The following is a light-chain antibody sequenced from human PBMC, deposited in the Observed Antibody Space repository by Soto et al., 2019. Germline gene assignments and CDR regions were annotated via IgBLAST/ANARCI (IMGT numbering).Light chain of an antibody. CDR1: GSNIGSNY. Sequence: QSVLTQPPSASGTPGQRVTISCSGGGSNIGSNYAFWYQQFPGTTPKLFIIRNTQLPSGVPDRFSGSKSGTSASLTISGLRSEDDATYYCAAWDENLRSVVFGGGTKLTVL. V-gene: IGLV1-47*01. CDR2: RNT. J-gene: IGLJ3*02. CDR3: AAWDENLRSVV.